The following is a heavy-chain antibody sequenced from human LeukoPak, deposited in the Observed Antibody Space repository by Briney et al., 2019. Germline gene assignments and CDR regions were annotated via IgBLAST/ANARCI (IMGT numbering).Heavy chain of an antibody. CDR3: ARVPYDYVWGSYRLYYFDY. CDR1: GFTFSSYS. CDR2: ISSSSSTI. V-gene: IGHV3-48*01. Sequence: PGGSLRLSCAASGFTFSSYSMNWVRQAPGKGLEWVSYISSSSSTIYYADSVKGRFTISRDNAKNSLYLQMNSLRAEDTAVYYCARVPYDYVWGSYRLYYFDYWGQGTLVTVSS. J-gene: IGHJ4*02. D-gene: IGHD3-16*02.